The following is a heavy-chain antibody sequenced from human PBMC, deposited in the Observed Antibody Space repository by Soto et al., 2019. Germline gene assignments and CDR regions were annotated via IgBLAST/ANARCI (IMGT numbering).Heavy chain of an antibody. D-gene: IGHD6-13*01. Sequence: EVQLVESGGGLVKPGGSLRLSCAASGFTFSSYSMNWVRQAPGKGLEWVSSISSSSSYIYYADSGKGRFTISRDNAMNSLYLQMKSLRAEDSAVYYCARGLYSSSWYAGYDYWGQGPLVTGS. J-gene: IGHJ4*02. CDR1: GFTFSSYS. V-gene: IGHV3-21*01. CDR2: ISSSSSYI. CDR3: ARGLYSSSWYAGYDY.